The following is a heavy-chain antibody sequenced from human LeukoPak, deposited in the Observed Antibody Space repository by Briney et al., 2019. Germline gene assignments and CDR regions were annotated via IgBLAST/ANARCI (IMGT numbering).Heavy chain of an antibody. CDR3: ARGSLEWLLYNWFDP. D-gene: IGHD3-3*01. V-gene: IGHV3-21*01. J-gene: IGHJ5*02. Sequence: PGGSLRLSCAASGFTFSSYSMNWVRQAPGKGLGWVSSISSSSSYIYYADSVKGRFTISRDNAKNSLYLQMNSLRAEDTAVYYCARGSLEWLLYNWFDPWGQGTLVTVSS. CDR2: ISSSSSYI. CDR1: GFTFSSYS.